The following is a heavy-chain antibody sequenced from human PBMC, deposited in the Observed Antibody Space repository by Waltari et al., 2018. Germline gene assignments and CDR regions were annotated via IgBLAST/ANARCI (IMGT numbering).Heavy chain of an antibody. V-gene: IGHV3-74*03. CDR3: ARKGGRGYTYGPFYFDY. D-gene: IGHD5-18*01. J-gene: IGHJ4*02. CDR2: INGDGYGI. Sequence: EVQVVEAGGDLVQPGGSLRLPCVASGFHFSDYWMNWVRQVPGKGREWVSRINGDGYGITYSDSVQGRFTISRDNTKNTVYLQLNSLRVEDTAVYYCARKGGRGYTYGPFYFDYWGRGTLVTVSS. CDR1: GFHFSDYW.